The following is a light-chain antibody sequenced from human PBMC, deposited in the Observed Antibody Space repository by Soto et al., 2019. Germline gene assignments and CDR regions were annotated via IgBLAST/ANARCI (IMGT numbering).Light chain of an antibody. CDR2: ENN. V-gene: IGLV1-47*01. CDR1: TSNIGSSS. Sequence: QSVLRQPPSASGTPGQSVTISCSGSTSNIGSSSVYWYQQLPGTAPKVFIYENNRRPSGVPDRFSGSTSGTSASLAISGLRSEDEADYYCATWDDSLSGPVFGGGTKVTVL. J-gene: IGLJ2*01. CDR3: ATWDDSLSGPV.